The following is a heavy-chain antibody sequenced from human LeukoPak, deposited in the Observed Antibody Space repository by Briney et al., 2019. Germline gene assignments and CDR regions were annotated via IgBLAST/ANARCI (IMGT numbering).Heavy chain of an antibody. D-gene: IGHD3-22*01. CDR3: ARRYYYDSSGSQSSPIDY. CDR2: INHSGST. CDR1: GGSFSGYY. V-gene: IGHV4-34*01. Sequence: SETLSLTCAVYGGSFSGYYWGWIRQPPGKGLEWIGEINHSGSTNYNPSLKSRVTISVDTSKNQFSLKLSSVTAADTAVHYCARRYYYDSSGSQSSPIDYWGQGTLVTVSS. J-gene: IGHJ4*02.